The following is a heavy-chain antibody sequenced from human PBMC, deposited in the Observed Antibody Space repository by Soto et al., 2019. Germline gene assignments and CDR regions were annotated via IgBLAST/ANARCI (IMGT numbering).Heavy chain of an antibody. Sequence: QVQLVQSGAEVKKPGSSVKVSCKASGGTFSSYAISWVRQAPGQGLEWMGGSIPIFGTANYAQKFQGRVTITADESTSTAYMELSSLRSEDTAVYYCARALERRGGIDYYYYGMDVWGQGTTVTVSS. CDR3: ARALERRGGIDYYYYGMDV. V-gene: IGHV1-69*01. CDR2: SIPIFGTA. CDR1: GGTFSSYA. J-gene: IGHJ6*02. D-gene: IGHD1-1*01.